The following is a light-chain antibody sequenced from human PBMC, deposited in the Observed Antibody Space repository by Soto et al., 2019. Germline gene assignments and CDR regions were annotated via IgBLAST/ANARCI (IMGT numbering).Light chain of an antibody. CDR1: TSNIGSNH. CDR3: AAWDDSLNGFV. CDR2: RDN. J-gene: IGLJ1*01. V-gene: IGLV1-47*01. Sequence: SVLTQPPSASGTPGQRVTISCSGSTSNIGSNHVYWYQQLPGAAPKLLIFRDNQRPSGVSDRFSGSRSGTSASLAISGLRSEDEADFYCAAWDDSLNGFVFGTGTKVTVL.